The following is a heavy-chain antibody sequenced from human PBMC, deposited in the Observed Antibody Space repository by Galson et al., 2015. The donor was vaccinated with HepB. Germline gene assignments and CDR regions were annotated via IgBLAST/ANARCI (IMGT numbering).Heavy chain of an antibody. J-gene: IGHJ1*01. V-gene: IGHV4-34*01. D-gene: IGHD3-22*01. CDR3: ARGPQGYYYDSSGAKYFQH. Sequence: GKGLEWIGEINHSGSTNYNPSLKSRVTISVDTSKNQFSLKLSSVTAADTAVYYCARGPQGYYYDSSGAKYFQHWGQGTLVTVSS. CDR2: INHSGST.